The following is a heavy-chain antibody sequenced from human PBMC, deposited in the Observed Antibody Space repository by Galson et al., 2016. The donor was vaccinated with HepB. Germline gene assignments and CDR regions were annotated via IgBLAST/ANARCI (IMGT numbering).Heavy chain of an antibody. J-gene: IGHJ4*02. D-gene: IGHD6-19*01. Sequence: ETLSLTCTVSGGSISSSSYYWGWIRQPPGKGLEWIGNIYYSGSTYNNPSLKSRVTISVDTSKNQFSLKLRSVTAADTAVYYCAGTYSSGWHVIDYWGQGTLVTVSS. CDR3: AGTYSSGWHVIDY. CDR2: IYYSGST. V-gene: IGHV4-39*07. CDR1: GGSISSSSYY.